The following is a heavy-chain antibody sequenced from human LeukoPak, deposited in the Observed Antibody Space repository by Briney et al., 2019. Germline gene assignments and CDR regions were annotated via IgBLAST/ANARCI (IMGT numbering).Heavy chain of an antibody. CDR3: AKWGDYDILTGYYDSDY. D-gene: IGHD3-9*01. J-gene: IGHJ4*02. Sequence: GGSLRLSYAASGFTFSNYAMSWVRQAPGKGLEWVSAVSGRDDSTYYADSVKGRFTISRDTSKNTLYLQMNSLRAEDTAVYYCAKWGDYDILTGYYDSDYWGQGTLVTVSS. V-gene: IGHV3-23*01. CDR2: VSGRDDST. CDR1: GFTFSNYA.